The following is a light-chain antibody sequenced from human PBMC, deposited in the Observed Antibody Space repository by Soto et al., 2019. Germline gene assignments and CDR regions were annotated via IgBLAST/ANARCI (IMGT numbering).Light chain of an antibody. CDR2: DVS. J-gene: IGLJ1*01. CDR3: CSYAGSYTP. CDR1: SSDVGGYNY. V-gene: IGLV2-11*01. Sequence: QAVVTQPRSVSGSPGQSVTISCAGTSSDVGGYNYVSWYQQHPGKAPKLMIYDVSKRPSGVPDRFSGSKSGNTASLTISGLQAEDEADYYCCSYAGSYTPFGTGTKVTVL.